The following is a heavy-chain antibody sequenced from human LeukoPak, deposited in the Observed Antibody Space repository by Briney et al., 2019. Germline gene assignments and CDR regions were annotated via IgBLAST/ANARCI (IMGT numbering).Heavy chain of an antibody. V-gene: IGHV4-61*02. Sequence: SETLSLTCTVSGGSISSGSYYWSWIRQPAGKGLEWIGRIYTSGSTNYNPSLKSRVTISVDTSKNQFSLKLSSVTAADTAVYYCAREGGVVAAAGYYFDYWGQGTLVTVSS. D-gene: IGHD6-13*01. CDR3: AREGGVVAAAGYYFDY. CDR2: IYTSGST. CDR1: GGSISSGSYY. J-gene: IGHJ4*02.